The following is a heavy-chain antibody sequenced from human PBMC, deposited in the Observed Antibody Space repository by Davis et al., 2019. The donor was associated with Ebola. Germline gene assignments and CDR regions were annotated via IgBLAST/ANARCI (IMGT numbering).Heavy chain of an antibody. CDR3: TRPLLGAL. J-gene: IGHJ4*02. CDR1: GFTFSNVW. V-gene: IGHV3-15*01. Sequence: PGGSLRISCAASGFTFSNVWMAWVRLAPGKGLEWIGRIKSKSAGGPTDYAAPVEGRFTISRDDSKNTMYLQMNSLKTEDTAVYYCTRPLLGALWGQGALVTVSS. D-gene: IGHD3-16*01. CDR2: IKSKSAGGPT.